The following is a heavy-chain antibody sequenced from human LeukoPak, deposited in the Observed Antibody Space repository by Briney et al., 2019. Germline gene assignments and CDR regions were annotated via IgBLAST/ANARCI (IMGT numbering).Heavy chain of an antibody. CDR1: GFTFSSYA. V-gene: IGHV3-30-3*01. D-gene: IGHD3-22*01. Sequence: QPGRSLRLSCAASGFTFSSYAMHWVRQAPGKGLEWVAVISYDGSNKYYADSVKGRFTISRDNSKNTLYLQMNSLRAEDTAVYYCARDYDGSGYSPAGWGQGTLVTVSS. J-gene: IGHJ4*02. CDR2: ISYDGSNK. CDR3: ARDYDGSGYSPAG.